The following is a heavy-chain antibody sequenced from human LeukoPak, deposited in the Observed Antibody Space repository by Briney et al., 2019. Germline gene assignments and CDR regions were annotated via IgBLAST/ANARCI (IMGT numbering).Heavy chain of an antibody. CDR3: AFSVGATMGFDY. V-gene: IGHV1-2*02. J-gene: IGHJ4*02. CDR2: VNPNSGDT. CDR1: GYTFTGYY. D-gene: IGHD1-26*01. Sequence: ASVKVSCKASGYTFTGYYIHWVRQAPGQGLEWMGWVNPNSGDTKYAQKFQGRVTMTRDTSISTAYMELSRLRSDDTAVYYCAFSVGATMGFDYWGQGTLVTVSS.